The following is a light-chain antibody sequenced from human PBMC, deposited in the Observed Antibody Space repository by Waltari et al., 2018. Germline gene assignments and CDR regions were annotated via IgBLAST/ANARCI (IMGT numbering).Light chain of an antibody. J-gene: IGKJ1*01. Sequence: DIQLTQSPSYVSASVGDRVTSTSRAGQVVSKWLAWYQQKPGMAPRLLIYAASTLQTGVPSRFSGGGSGTDFTLTISNLQPEDFATYFCQQGDSFPPTFGQGTKVEIK. CDR3: QQGDSFPPT. V-gene: IGKV1-12*01. CDR1: QVVSKW. CDR2: AAS.